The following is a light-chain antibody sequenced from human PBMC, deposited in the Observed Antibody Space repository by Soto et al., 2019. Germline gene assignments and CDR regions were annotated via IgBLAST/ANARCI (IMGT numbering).Light chain of an antibody. CDR1: QSISSN. Sequence: ELVMTHSPATLSVSPGEGATLSCRASQSISSNLAWYQQKPAQAPKLLIYGASTRATGFPARFSGSGSGTEFTLTISSLQAEDFAVYYCQQYNDWLLTFGGGTRV. CDR2: GAS. J-gene: IGKJ4*01. CDR3: QQYNDWLLT. V-gene: IGKV3-15*01.